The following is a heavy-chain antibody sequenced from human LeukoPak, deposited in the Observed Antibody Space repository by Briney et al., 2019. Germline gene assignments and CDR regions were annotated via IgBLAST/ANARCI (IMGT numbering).Heavy chain of an antibody. CDR3: ARARYSSGWYWFDP. V-gene: IGHV4-4*07. CDR1: GGSISSYY. Sequence: PSETLSLTCTVSGGSISSYYWSWIRQPAGKGLEWIGRIYTSGSTNYNPSLKSRVTMSVDTSKNQFSLKLSSVTAADTAVYYCARARYSSGWYWFDPWGQGTLVTVSS. J-gene: IGHJ5*02. D-gene: IGHD6-19*01. CDR2: IYTSGST.